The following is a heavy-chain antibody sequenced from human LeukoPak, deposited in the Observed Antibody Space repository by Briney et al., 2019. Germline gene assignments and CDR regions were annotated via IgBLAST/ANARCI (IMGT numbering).Heavy chain of an antibody. CDR2: IYTSGST. J-gene: IGHJ2*01. CDR3: ARRSDFDNGGNSWFFDL. V-gene: IGHV4-4*07. Sequence: KPSETLSLTCTVSGGSISSYYWSWIRQPAGKGLEWIGRIYTSGSTNYNPSLKSRVTISVDRSKTQFSLSLSSVTTADTAVYYCARRSDFDNGGNSWFFDLWGRGTLVTVSS. CDR1: GGSISSYY. D-gene: IGHD4-23*01.